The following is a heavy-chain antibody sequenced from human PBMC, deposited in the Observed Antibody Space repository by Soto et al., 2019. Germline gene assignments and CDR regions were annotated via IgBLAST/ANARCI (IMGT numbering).Heavy chain of an antibody. CDR2: ISAYNGNT. CDR1: GYTFTSYG. V-gene: IGHV1-18*01. CDR3: AGESMDYYDSSGYSAFDI. J-gene: IGHJ3*02. D-gene: IGHD3-22*01. Sequence: ASVKVSCKASGYTFTSYGISWVRQAPGQGLEWMGWISAYNGNTNYAQKLQGRVTMTTDTSTSTAYMELRSLRSDDTAVYYCAGESMDYYDSSGYSAFDIWGQGTRVTVSS.